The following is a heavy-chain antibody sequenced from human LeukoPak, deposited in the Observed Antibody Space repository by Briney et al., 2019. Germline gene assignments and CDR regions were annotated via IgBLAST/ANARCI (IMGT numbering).Heavy chain of an antibody. CDR3: ARGGLLLWFGELGGLDV. Sequence: SQTLSLTCAISGDSVSSITTAWNWIRQSPSRGLEWLGRTYYRSKWYNDYAVSVKSRVTINPDTSKNQFSLQLNSVTPEDTAMYYCARGGLLLWFGELGGLDVWGQGTTFTVSS. CDR2: TYYRSKWYN. D-gene: IGHD3-10*01. J-gene: IGHJ6*02. CDR1: GDSVSSITTA. V-gene: IGHV6-1*01.